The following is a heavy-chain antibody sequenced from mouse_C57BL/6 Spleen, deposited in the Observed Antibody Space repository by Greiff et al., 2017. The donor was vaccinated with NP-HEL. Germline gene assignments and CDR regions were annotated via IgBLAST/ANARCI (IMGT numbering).Heavy chain of an antibody. Sequence: VQLQQSGPELVKPGASVKISCKASGYAFSSSWMNWVKQRPGKGLEWIGRIYPGDGDTNYNGKFKGKATLTADKSSSTAYMQLSSLTSEDSAVYFCARRDGNYEVDYWGQGTSVTVSS. D-gene: IGHD2-1*01. CDR3: ARRDGNYEVDY. CDR2: IYPGDGDT. CDR1: GYAFSSSW. V-gene: IGHV1-82*01. J-gene: IGHJ4*01.